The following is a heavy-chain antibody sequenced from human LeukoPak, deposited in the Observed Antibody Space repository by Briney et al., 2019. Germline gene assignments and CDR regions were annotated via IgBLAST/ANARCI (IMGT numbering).Heavy chain of an antibody. CDR3: ARRGSISVPAAMFSRRNMGFDP. CDR2: IRHDGSNK. CDR1: GFTFSNAW. V-gene: IGHV3-30*02. D-gene: IGHD2-2*01. Sequence: GGSLRLSCAASGFTFSNAWMSWVRQAPGKGLEWAAFIRHDGSNKYYADSVKGRFTISRDNSKNTVYLQMNTLRAEDTAVYYCARRGSISVPAAMFSRRNMGFDPWGQGTLVTVSS. J-gene: IGHJ5*02.